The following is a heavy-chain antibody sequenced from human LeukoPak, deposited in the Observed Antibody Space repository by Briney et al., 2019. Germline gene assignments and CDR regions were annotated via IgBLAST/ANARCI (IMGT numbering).Heavy chain of an antibody. CDR3: ARRGAVAGTVDY. V-gene: IGHV3-7*01. D-gene: IGHD6-19*01. J-gene: IGHJ4*02. Sequence: GESLRLSCAASGFTFTTYWMSWVRQAPGKGLEWVANINQDGSEKYFVDSVKGRFTISRDNAKNTLYLQMNSLRAEDTSVYYCARRGAVAGTVDYWGQGTLVTVSS. CDR2: INQDGSEK. CDR1: GFTFTTYW.